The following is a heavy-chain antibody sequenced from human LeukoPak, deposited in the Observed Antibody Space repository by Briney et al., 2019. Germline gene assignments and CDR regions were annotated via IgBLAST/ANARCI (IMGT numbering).Heavy chain of an antibody. D-gene: IGHD6-13*01. CDR3: AGSSWPDRSPDAFDI. CDR2: ISGSGGST. Sequence: GGSLRLSCAASGFTFSSYAMSWVRQAPGKGLEGVSAISGSGGSTYYADSVKGRFTISRDNSKNTLYLQMNSLRAEDTAVYYCAGSSWPDRSPDAFDIWGQGTMVTVSS. V-gene: IGHV3-23*01. J-gene: IGHJ3*02. CDR1: GFTFSSYA.